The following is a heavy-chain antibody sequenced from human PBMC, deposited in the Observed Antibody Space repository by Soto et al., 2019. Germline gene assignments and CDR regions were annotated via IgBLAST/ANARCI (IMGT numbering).Heavy chain of an antibody. J-gene: IGHJ6*02. CDR2: IHHSGSI. D-gene: IGHD2-21*02. CDR1: GGSISSDYYH. CDR3: AREDDGGDSLDV. Sequence: QVQLQQSGPGLVKPSQTLSLTCTVSGGSISSDYYHWTWIRQSPGKGLEWIGYIHHSGSIPYTPSLQTRLTIPVDTSKNQFSLHLTSVTAADTAVYFCAREDDGGDSLDVWGQGTTVTVSS. V-gene: IGHV4-30-4*08.